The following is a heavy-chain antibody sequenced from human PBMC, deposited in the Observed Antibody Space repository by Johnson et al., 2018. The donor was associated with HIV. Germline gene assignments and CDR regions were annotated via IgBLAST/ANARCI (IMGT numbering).Heavy chain of an antibody. J-gene: IGHJ3*02. CDR2: IKEDVSEK. CDR1: GFTFSSYW. D-gene: IGHD3-16*01. Sequence: VQLVESGGGLVQPGGSLRLSCAASGFTFSSYWMNWVRQAPGKGLEWVANIKEDVSEKYYVDSVRGRFTISRDNAKNSLYLQMNSLRAADTAVYYCAREGEPDGFDIWGQGTMVTVSS. CDR3: AREGEPDGFDI. V-gene: IGHV3-7*01.